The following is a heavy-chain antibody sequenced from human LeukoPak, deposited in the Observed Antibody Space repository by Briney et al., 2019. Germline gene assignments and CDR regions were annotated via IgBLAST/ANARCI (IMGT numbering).Heavy chain of an antibody. J-gene: IGHJ4*02. Sequence: SETLSLTCSVSGGSISSAGYYWSWIRQHPGKGLEWIGCFYYSGSTYYTPSLKSRLTISVVTSKNQFSLKLSSVTAADTAVYYCARATYYYDSSGYSSPYYYFDYWGQGTLVTVSS. V-gene: IGHV4-31*03. D-gene: IGHD3-22*01. CDR3: ARATYYYDSSGYSSPYYYFDY. CDR1: GGSISSAGYY. CDR2: FYYSGST.